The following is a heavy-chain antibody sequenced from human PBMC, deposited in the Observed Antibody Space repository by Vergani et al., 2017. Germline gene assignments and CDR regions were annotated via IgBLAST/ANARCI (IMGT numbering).Heavy chain of an antibody. CDR3: ARQNPYGTAHVDF. D-gene: IGHD3-10*01. CDR2: VHRNGNT. J-gene: IGHJ4*02. CDR1: GDSVGSGYY. V-gene: IGHV4-38-2*01. Sequence: QVDLQESGPGLVKSSETLSLNCAVSGDSVGSGYYWGWIRQPPGRGLECIGCVHRNGNTYYTLSLRSRATISRDTSKNQFSLRPTSVTAADTAVYYCARQNPYGTAHVDFWGRGVLVTVSA.